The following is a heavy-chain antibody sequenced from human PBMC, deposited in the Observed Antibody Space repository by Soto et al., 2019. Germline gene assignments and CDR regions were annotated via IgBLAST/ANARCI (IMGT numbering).Heavy chain of an antibody. D-gene: IGHD3-22*01. Sequence: QVQLVESGGGVVQPGRSLRLSCAASGFTFSSYGMHWVRQAPGKGLEWVAVIWYDGSNKYYADSVKGRFTISRDNSKNTLYLQRNSLRAEDTAVYYCARDPYYYDSSGPPHAFDIWGQGTMVTVSS. CDR3: ARDPYYYDSSGPPHAFDI. J-gene: IGHJ3*02. CDR1: GFTFSSYG. V-gene: IGHV3-33*01. CDR2: IWYDGSNK.